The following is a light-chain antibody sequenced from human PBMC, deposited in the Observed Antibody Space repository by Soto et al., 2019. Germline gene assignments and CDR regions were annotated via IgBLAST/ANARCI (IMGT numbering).Light chain of an antibody. CDR3: QHYYSTPWVT. CDR2: WRS. CDR1: QSVLYSSNNKNY. V-gene: IGKV4-1*01. J-gene: IGKJ3*01. Sequence: DIVMTQSPDSLAVSLGERATINCKSSQSVLYSSNNKNYLAWYQQKPGQPPKLFIYWRSTRESGVPDRFSGSGSGTDFTLTISSLQAEDVAVYYCQHYYSTPWVTFGPGTKVDIK.